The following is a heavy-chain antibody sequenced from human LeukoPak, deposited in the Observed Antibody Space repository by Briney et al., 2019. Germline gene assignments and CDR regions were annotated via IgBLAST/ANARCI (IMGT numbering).Heavy chain of an antibody. Sequence: GGSLRLSCAASGFTFSSYSMNWVRQAPGKGLEWVSSISSSSSYIYYADSVKGRFTISRDNAKDSLYLQMNSLRAEDTAVYYCARWQQLFRAFDIWGQGTMVTVSS. CDR3: ARWQQLFRAFDI. CDR1: GFTFSSYS. J-gene: IGHJ3*02. V-gene: IGHV3-21*01. D-gene: IGHD6-13*01. CDR2: ISSSSSYI.